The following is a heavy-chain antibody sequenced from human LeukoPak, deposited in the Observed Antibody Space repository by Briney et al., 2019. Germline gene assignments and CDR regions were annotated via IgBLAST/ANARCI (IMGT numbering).Heavy chain of an antibody. V-gene: IGHV3-30-3*01. CDR2: ISYDGSNK. CDR3: ATIFVAGKDPRDY. J-gene: IGHJ4*02. D-gene: IGHD6-19*01. CDR1: GFTFSSYA. Sequence: GGSLRLSCAASGFTFSSYAMHWVRQAPGKGLEWVAVISYDGSNKYYADSVKGRFTISRDNSKNTLYLQMNSLRAEDTAVYYCATIFVAGKDPRDYWGQGTLVTVSS.